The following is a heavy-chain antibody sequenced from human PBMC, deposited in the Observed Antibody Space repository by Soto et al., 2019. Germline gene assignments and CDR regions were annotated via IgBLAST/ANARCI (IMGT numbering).Heavy chain of an antibody. CDR1: GYSFTSYW. D-gene: IGHD6-6*01. CDR2: IYPGDSDT. CDR3: AGTSSSSRFYYYGMDV. J-gene: IGHJ6*02. V-gene: IGHV5-51*01. Sequence: GESLKISCKGSGYSFTSYWIGWVRQMPGKGLEWMGIIYPGDSDTRYSPSFQGQVTISADKSISTAYLQWSSLKASDTAMYYCAGTSSSSRFYYYGMDVWGQGTTVTVSS.